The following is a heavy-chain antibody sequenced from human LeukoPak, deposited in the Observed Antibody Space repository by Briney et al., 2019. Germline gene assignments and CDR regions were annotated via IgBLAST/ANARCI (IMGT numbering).Heavy chain of an antibody. Sequence: SETLSLTCAVSGYSISSGYYWGWIRQPPGKGLEWIGIIYHSGSTYYNPSLKSRVTISVDTSKNQFSLKLSSMTAPDTAVYYCARRRGSPWLQLWYFAHGGQGTLVSVSS. J-gene: IGHJ4*02. V-gene: IGHV4-38-2*01. CDR1: GYSISSGYY. CDR2: IYHSGST. D-gene: IGHD5-18*01. CDR3: ARRRGSPWLQLWYFAH.